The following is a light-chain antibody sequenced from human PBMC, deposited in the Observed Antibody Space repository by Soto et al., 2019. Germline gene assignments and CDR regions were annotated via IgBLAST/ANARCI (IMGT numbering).Light chain of an antibody. CDR2: EVT. Sequence: QSALTQPASVSGSPGQSITISCTGTSSDAGGYNYVSWYQQYPGKFPRLIIYEVTYRPSGVSNRFSGSKSGNTASLTISGLRAEDQADYYCSSFSTSDTLEVFGSGTKVTV. CDR1: SSDAGGYNY. J-gene: IGLJ1*01. CDR3: SSFSTSDTLEV. V-gene: IGLV2-14*01.